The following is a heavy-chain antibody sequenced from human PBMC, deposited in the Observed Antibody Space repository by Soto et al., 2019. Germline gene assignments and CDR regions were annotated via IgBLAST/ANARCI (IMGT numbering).Heavy chain of an antibody. Sequence: EVQLLESGGGLVQPGGSLRLSCAASGFTFGSYFMRWVRQTPGQGLEWVSTVSDGGSTYYADSVKCRCTVSRDNSKNMVYLQMNSRRAEDTAEYYCAKGRVQNYKYDMKVLGRGTTVTVSS. J-gene: IGHJ6*02. CDR2: VSDGGST. CDR1: GFTFGSYF. CDR3: AKGRVQNYKYDMKV. D-gene: IGHD1-1*01. V-gene: IGHV3-23*01.